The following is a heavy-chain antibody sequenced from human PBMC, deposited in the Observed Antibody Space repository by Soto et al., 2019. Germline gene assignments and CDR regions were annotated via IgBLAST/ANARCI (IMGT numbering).Heavy chain of an antibody. J-gene: IGHJ6*02. CDR3: ARADYDFWCGPYYYGVDV. CDR2: IYYSGST. CDR1: GGSISSYY. D-gene: IGHD3-3*01. Sequence: PSETLSLTCTVSGGSISSYYWSWIRQPPGKGLEWIGYIYYSGSTNYNPSLKSRVTISVDTSKNQFSLKLSSVTAADTAVYYCARADYDFWCGPYYYGVDVWGQGTTVTV. V-gene: IGHV4-59*01.